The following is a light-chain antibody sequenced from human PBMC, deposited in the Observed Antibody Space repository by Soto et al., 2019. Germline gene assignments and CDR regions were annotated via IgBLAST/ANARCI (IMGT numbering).Light chain of an antibody. CDR1: QSISSY. V-gene: IGKV1-39*01. CDR2: AAF. Sequence: DIQMTQSPSSLSASVGDRVTITCRASQSISSYLNCYQQKPGKAPKLLIYAAFSLQSGVPPRCIGSGSGSDFTLTISSLQPEDFATYYCQQSYSTPCTFGQGTKVEIK. CDR3: QQSYSTPCT. J-gene: IGKJ1*01.